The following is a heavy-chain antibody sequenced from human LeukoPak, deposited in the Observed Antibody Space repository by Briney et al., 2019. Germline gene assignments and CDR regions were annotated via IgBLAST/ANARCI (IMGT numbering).Heavy chain of an antibody. Sequence: GGSLRLSCAASGFTFSSYGMHWVRQAPGKGLEWVAVISYDGSNKYYADSVKGRFTISRDNSKNTLYLQMNSLRAEDTAVYYCAKDRSYYDLYAFDIWGQGTMVTVSS. CDR3: AKDRSYYDLYAFDI. D-gene: IGHD3-22*01. CDR2: ISYDGSNK. CDR1: GFTFSSYG. V-gene: IGHV3-30*18. J-gene: IGHJ3*02.